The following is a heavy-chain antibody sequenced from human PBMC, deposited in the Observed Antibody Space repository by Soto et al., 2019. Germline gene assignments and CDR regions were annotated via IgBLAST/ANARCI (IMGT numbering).Heavy chain of an antibody. J-gene: IGHJ4*02. Sequence: PGGSLRLSCVASGFSLSDYAVNWVRQAPGKGLVWVSRVSSDGSSTSYADSVKGRFTISRDNAKNTLYLQMNSLRTEDTAVYYCKNTGTGTTRGNFDYWGQGTLVTVSS. CDR2: VSSDGSST. V-gene: IGHV3-74*01. CDR3: KNTGTGTTRGNFDY. D-gene: IGHD1-1*01. CDR1: GFSLSDYA.